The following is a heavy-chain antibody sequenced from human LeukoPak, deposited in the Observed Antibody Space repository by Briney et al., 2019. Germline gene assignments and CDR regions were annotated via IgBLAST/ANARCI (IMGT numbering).Heavy chain of an antibody. D-gene: IGHD3-16*01. CDR3: ARGGGGVTVYFDC. J-gene: IGHJ4*02. CDR2: INHSGRT. Sequence: SETLSLTCAVYGGSFNDYYWSWIRQTPGKGLEWIGQINHSGRTNYNPSLKSRVTISVDTSKNRLSLKLSSVTAADTAVYYCARGGGGVTVYFDCGGQETLATVS. V-gene: IGHV4-34*01. CDR1: GGSFNDYY.